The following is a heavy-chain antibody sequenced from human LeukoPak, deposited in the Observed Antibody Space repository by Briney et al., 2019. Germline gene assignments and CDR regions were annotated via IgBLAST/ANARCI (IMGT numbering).Heavy chain of an antibody. CDR2: IYYSGST. D-gene: IGHD3-22*01. CDR3: ARGRNYYDSSGYCRYFDL. V-gene: IGHV4-59*01. CDR1: GGSISSYY. J-gene: IGHJ2*01. Sequence: SETLSLTCTVSGGSISSYYWSWIRRPPGKGLEWIGYIYYSGSTNYNPSLKSRVTISVDTSKTQFSLKLSSVTAADTAVYYCARGRNYYDSSGYCRYFDLWGRGTLVTVSS.